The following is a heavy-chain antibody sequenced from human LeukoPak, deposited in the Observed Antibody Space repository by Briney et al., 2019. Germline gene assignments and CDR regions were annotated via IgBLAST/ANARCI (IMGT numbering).Heavy chain of an antibody. J-gene: IGHJ6*03. CDR2: INHSGST. CDR1: GGSFSGYY. D-gene: IGHD2-2*01. V-gene: IGHV4-34*01. CDR3: ARRRPFYCSSTSCYGNYYYYMDV. Sequence: PSETLSLTCAVYGGSFSGYYWSWIRQPPGKGLEWIGEINHSGSTNYNPSLKSRVTISVDTSKNQFSLKLSSVTAADTAVYYCARRRPFYCSSTSCYGNYYYYMDVWGKGTTVTVSS.